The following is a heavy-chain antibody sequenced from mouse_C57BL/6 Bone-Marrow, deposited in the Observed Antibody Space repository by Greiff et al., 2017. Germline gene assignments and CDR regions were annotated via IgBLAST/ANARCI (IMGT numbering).Heavy chain of an antibody. CDR2: INPSSGYT. D-gene: IGHD2-4*01. Sequence: QVQLQQSGAELAKPGASVKLSCKASGYTFTSYWMHWVKQRPGQGLEWIGYINPSSGYTKYNQKFKDTATLTADKSSSTAYMQLSSLTYEDSAVYYCARGAGLRPWCAYWGQGTLVTVSA. CDR3: ARGAGLRPWCAY. J-gene: IGHJ3*01. V-gene: IGHV1-7*01. CDR1: GYTFTSYW.